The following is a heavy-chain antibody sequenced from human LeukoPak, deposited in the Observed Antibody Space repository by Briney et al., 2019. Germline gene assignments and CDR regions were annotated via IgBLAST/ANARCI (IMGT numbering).Heavy chain of an antibody. J-gene: IGHJ4*02. CDR1: GGSTSTPGYD. CDR3: ARHGLRRCDL. CDR2: VYYSGDS. V-gene: IGHV4-39*01. Sequence: PSETLSLTCPLSGGSTSTPGYDWGWVRQPPRKGLEWIGSVYYSGDSYKNPSLQSRLTVSIDTSKNQFSLQLSSVTAADTAVYFCARHGLRRCDLWGPGILVIVSS.